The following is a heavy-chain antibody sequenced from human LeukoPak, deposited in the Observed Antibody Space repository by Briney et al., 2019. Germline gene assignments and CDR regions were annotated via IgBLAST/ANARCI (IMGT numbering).Heavy chain of an antibody. Sequence: GGSLRLSCAASGFTFSSYAMSWVRQAPGKGLEWVSVISDSGGSTYYADSVKGRFTISRDNSKNTLYLQMNSLRAEDTAVYYCASADCETCSFDYWGQGTLVTVSS. CDR1: GFTFSSYA. J-gene: IGHJ4*02. CDR2: ISDSGGST. D-gene: IGHD2-21*02. CDR3: ASADCETCSFDY. V-gene: IGHV3-23*01.